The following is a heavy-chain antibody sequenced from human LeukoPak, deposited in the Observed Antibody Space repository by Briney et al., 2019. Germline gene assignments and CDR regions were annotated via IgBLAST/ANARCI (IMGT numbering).Heavy chain of an antibody. Sequence: PSETLSLTCTVSGDSISSSSYYWGWIRQPPGKGLEWIGSIYYSGSTYYNPSLKSRVTISVDTSKNQFSLKLSSVTAADTAVYYCARHENVGYYDFWSGYYPNWFDPWGQGTLVTVSS. D-gene: IGHD3-3*01. CDR3: ARHENVGYYDFWSGYYPNWFDP. CDR2: IYYSGST. CDR1: GDSISSSSYY. J-gene: IGHJ5*02. V-gene: IGHV4-39*01.